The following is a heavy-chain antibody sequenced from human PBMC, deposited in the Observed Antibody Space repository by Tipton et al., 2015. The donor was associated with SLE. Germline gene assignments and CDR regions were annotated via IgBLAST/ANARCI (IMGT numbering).Heavy chain of an antibody. D-gene: IGHD1-26*01. V-gene: IGHV1-46*01. CDR2: INPSGGST. Sequence: QVQLVQSGAEVKKPGASVKVSCKASGYTFTSYYMHWVRQAPGQGLEWMGIINPSGGSTSYAQKFQGRVTITADKSTSTAYMELSSLRSEDTAVYYCARAKDSGRDYLDYWGQGTLVTVSS. CDR1: GYTFTSYY. J-gene: IGHJ4*02. CDR3: ARAKDSGRDYLDY.